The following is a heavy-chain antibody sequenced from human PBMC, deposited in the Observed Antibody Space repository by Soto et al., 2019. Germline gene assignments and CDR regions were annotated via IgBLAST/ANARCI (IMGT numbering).Heavy chain of an antibody. J-gene: IGHJ4*02. V-gene: IGHV1-3*05. D-gene: IGHD1-26*01. CDR1: GYTFTSYA. CDR3: ARDLRRRATFWENRPTYTYYFDY. Sequence: QVQLVQSGAEEKKPGASVKVSCKASGYTFTSYAMHWVRQAPGQRLEWMGWINAGNGNTKYSQKFQGRVTITRDTSASTAYMELSSLRSEDTAVYYCARDLRRRATFWENRPTYTYYFDYWGQGTLVTVSS. CDR2: INAGNGNT.